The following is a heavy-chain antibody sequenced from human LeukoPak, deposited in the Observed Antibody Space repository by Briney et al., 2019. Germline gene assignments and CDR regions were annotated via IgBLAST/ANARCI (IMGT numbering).Heavy chain of an antibody. CDR3: ARNLAGHFGGFYFDD. CDR1: GGSFSGYY. D-gene: IGHD2-21*01. J-gene: IGHJ4*02. Sequence: SETLSLTCAVYGGSFSGYYWSWIRQPPGKGLEWIGEINHRGSTNYNPSLKSRVTISVDTSKNQFSLKLSSVTAADTAVYYCARNLAGHFGGFYFDDWGQGTLVTVSS. CDR2: INHRGST. V-gene: IGHV4-34*01.